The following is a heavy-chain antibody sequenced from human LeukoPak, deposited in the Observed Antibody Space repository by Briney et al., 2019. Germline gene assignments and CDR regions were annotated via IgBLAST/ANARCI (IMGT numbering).Heavy chain of an antibody. V-gene: IGHV3-30*02. CDR1: GFTFSSYG. CDR3: ATGEREGAAAARAYYFDY. D-gene: IGHD6-13*01. J-gene: IGHJ4*02. CDR2: IRYDGSNK. Sequence: QPGGFLRLSCAASGFTFSSYGMHWVRQAPGKGLEWVAFIRYDGSNKYYADSVKGRFTISRDNSKNTLYLQMNSLRAEDTAVYYCATGEREGAAAARAYYFDYWGQGTLVTVSS.